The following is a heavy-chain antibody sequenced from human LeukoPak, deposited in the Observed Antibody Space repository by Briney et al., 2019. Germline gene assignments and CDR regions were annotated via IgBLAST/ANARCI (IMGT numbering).Heavy chain of an antibody. D-gene: IGHD5-18*01. CDR3: ARGVQDTAMVYFDY. CDR1: GGSISSYY. J-gene: IGHJ4*02. Sequence: PSETLSLTCTVSGGSISSYYWSWIRQPAGKGLEWIGRIFTSGSTNNNPSLKSRLTMSVDTSKNQFSLKLSSVTAADTAVYYCARGVQDTAMVYFDYWGQGTLVTVSS. V-gene: IGHV4-4*07. CDR2: IFTSGST.